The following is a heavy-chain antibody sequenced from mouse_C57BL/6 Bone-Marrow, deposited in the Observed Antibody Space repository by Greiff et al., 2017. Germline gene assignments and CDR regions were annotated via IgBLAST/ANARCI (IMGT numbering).Heavy chain of an antibody. J-gene: IGHJ4*01. Sequence: VQLKQSGPELVKPGASVKMSCKASGYTFTDYNMHWVKQSHGKSLEWIGYINPNNGGTSYNQKFKGKATLTVNKSSSTAYMELRSLTSEESAVYYCANDLLWLRRYYYAMDYWGQGTSVTVSS. D-gene: IGHD2-2*01. CDR3: ANDLLWLRRYYYAMDY. V-gene: IGHV1-22*01. CDR2: INPNNGGT. CDR1: GYTFTDYN.